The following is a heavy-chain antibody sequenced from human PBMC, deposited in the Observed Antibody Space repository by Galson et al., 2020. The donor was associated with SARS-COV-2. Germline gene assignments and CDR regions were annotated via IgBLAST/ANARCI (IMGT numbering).Heavy chain of an antibody. CDR3: ASGRGGRTFYGFESHA. D-gene: IGHD3-10*01. J-gene: IGHJ6*02. CDR2: INSNGDTT. Sequence: ASVKVSCTASGYIFATYDINWVRQAPGQGLEWMGCINSNGDTTGYAQRFQGRVTLTMNSSIATAYMELSGLTFDDTAVYCCASGRGGRTFYGFESHAWGQGTAVTVS. V-gene: IGHV1-8*01. CDR1: GYIFATYD.